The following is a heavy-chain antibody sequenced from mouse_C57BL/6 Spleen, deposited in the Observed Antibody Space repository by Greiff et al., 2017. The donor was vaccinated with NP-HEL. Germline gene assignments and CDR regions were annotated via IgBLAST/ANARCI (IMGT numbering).Heavy chain of an antibody. CDR3: ARDGSSYGYWYFDV. V-gene: IGHV5-4*01. CDR1: GFTFSSYA. Sequence: EVQLVESGGGLVKPGGSLKLSCAASGFTFSSYAMSWVRQTPEKRLEWVATISDGGSYTYYPDNVKGRFTISRDNAKNNLYLQMSHLKSEDTAMYYCARDGSSYGYWYFDVWGTGTTVTVSS. D-gene: IGHD1-1*01. CDR2: ISDGGSYT. J-gene: IGHJ1*03.